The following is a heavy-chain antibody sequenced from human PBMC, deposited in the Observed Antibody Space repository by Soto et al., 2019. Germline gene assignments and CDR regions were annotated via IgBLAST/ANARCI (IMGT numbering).Heavy chain of an antibody. D-gene: IGHD3-22*01. V-gene: IGHV4-59*01. Sequence: PSETLSLTWTVSGGSISRYYGSWIRRPPGKGLEGIGYIYYSGSTNYNPSLKSRVTISVDTSKNQFSLKLSSVTAADTAVYYCASLAGNYYDSSGYYLEGDYYYGMDVWGQGTTVTVS. CDR1: GGSISRYY. CDR2: IYYSGST. J-gene: IGHJ6*02. CDR3: ASLAGNYYDSSGYYLEGDYYYGMDV.